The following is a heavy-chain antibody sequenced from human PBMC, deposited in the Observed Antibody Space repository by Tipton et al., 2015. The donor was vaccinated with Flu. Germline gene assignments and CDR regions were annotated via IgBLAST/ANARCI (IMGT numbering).Heavy chain of an antibody. D-gene: IGHD6-13*01. CDR2: IKSKTSGGTI. V-gene: IGHV3-15*01. Sequence: SLRLSCAASGFIFSDAWMNWVRLAPGKGLEWVGRIKSKTSGGTIDYAAPVKGRFTISRGDSEHTLYLQMNSLESEDTAVYYCMWQQDFYNGMDVWGQGTTVTVSS. CDR3: MWQQDFYNGMDV. J-gene: IGHJ6*02. CDR1: GFIFSDAW.